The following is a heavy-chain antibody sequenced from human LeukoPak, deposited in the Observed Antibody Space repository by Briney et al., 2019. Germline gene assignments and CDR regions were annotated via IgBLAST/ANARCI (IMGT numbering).Heavy chain of an antibody. J-gene: IGHJ4*02. Sequence: GASVKVSCKASGGTFSSYAISWVRQAPGQGLEWMGGIIPIFGTANYAQKFQGRVTITADESTSTAYMELSSLRSEDTAVYYCAGDYGDYGGFDYWGQGTLVTVSS. CDR1: GGTFSSYA. CDR2: IIPIFGTA. D-gene: IGHD4-17*01. CDR3: AGDYGDYGGFDY. V-gene: IGHV1-69*13.